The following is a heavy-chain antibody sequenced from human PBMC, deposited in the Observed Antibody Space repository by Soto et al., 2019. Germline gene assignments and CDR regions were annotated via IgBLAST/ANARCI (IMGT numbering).Heavy chain of an antibody. CDR3: VRSEATALEY. V-gene: IGHV4-39*01. Sequence: SETLSLTCTVSGGSISSSSNYWGWIRQPPGKGLEWIGSMYYSGSTYNNPSLKSRVTISVDTSKNQFSLKLSSVTAADTAVYYCVRSEATALEYWGQGTLVTVSS. CDR1: GGSISSSSNY. CDR2: MYYSGST. J-gene: IGHJ4*02. D-gene: IGHD1-1*01.